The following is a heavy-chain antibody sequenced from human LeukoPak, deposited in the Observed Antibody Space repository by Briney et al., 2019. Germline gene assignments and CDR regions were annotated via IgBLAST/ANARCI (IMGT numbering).Heavy chain of an antibody. D-gene: IGHD3-10*01. V-gene: IGHV4-59*08. J-gene: IGHJ4*02. CDR1: GAPITRYY. Sequence: SETLSLTCTVSGAPITRYYWSWIRQPPGKGLEWIGYIYYTGSANYNPSLKSRVSISVDTSKNQFSLRLSSVTAADTAVYYCARGGYYGSGSYYYWGQGTLVTVSS. CDR3: ARGGYYGSGSYYY. CDR2: IYYTGSA.